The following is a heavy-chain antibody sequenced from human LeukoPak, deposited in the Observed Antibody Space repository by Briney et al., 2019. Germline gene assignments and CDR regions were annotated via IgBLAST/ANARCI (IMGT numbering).Heavy chain of an antibody. Sequence: PSETLSLTCSVSGGSISSRYYWGWLRQSPGKGLEWIGGLYYTGGTYYNPSLKSRITISVDTSKNQFSLKLTSVTAADTAVYYCARHQSSPDFDYWGQGTLVTVSS. CDR3: ARHQSSPDFDY. CDR1: GGSISSRYY. D-gene: IGHD6-13*01. CDR2: LYYTGGT. J-gene: IGHJ4*02. V-gene: IGHV4-39*01.